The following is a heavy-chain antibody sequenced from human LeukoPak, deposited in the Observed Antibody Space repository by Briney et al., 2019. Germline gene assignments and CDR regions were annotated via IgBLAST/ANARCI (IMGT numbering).Heavy chain of an antibody. CDR2: ISRDGTKK. V-gene: IGHV3-30-3*01. Sequence: GRSLRLSCAASGLTFTGYAMHWVRQAPGKGLEWMAVISRDGTKKDYADSVKGRFTISRDSSNDALYLQMDSLRAEDTAVYYCARDKIYRGTGSCLDYWGEGTLVTVSS. D-gene: IGHD4-23*01. CDR1: GLTFTGYA. J-gene: IGHJ4*02. CDR3: ARDKIYRGTGSCLDY.